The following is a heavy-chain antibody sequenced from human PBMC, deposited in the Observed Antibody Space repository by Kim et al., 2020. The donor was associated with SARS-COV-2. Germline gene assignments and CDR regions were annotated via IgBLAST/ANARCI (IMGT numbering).Heavy chain of an antibody. J-gene: IGHJ6*02. V-gene: IGHV1-18*01. CDR1: GYTFTSYG. CDR2: ISAYNGNT. CDR3: ARDQGIVVVPAAIRYTDYYYYGMDV. D-gene: IGHD2-2*02. Sequence: ASVKVSCKASGYTFTSYGISWVRQAPGQGLEWMGWISAYNGNTNYAQKLQGRVTMTTDTSTSTAYMELRSLRSDDTAVYYCARDQGIVVVPAAIRYTDYYYYGMDVWGQGTTVTVSS.